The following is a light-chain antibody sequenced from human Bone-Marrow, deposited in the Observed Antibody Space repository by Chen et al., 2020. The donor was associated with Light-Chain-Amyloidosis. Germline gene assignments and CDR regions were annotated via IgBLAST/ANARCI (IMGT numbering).Light chain of an antibody. CDR1: SSDVGTYNY. Sequence: SALTQPPSASGSPGQPVPLSSPGTSSDVGTYNYVSWYQQHPGKAPKLMIYEVSKTPSGVPDRFSGSKSGNTASLTVSGLQAEDEADYYCTSHAGSNNVLFGGGTKLTVL. CDR2: EVS. CDR3: TSHAGSNNVL. V-gene: IGLV2-8*01. J-gene: IGLJ2*01.